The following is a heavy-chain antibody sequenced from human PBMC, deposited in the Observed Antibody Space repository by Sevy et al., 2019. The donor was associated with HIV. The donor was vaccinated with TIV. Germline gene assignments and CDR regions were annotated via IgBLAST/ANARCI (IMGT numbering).Heavy chain of an antibody. V-gene: IGHV4-59*01. CDR3: ARGRIAPRSDYFDY. J-gene: IGHJ4*02. Sequence: SETLSLTCTVSGGSISSYYWSWIRQPPGKGLEWIGYIYYSGSTNYNPSLKSRVTISVDTSKNQFSLKLSSVTAADTAVYYCARGRIAPRSDYFDYWGQGTLVTVSS. CDR1: GGSISSYY. D-gene: IGHD6-6*01. CDR2: IYYSGST.